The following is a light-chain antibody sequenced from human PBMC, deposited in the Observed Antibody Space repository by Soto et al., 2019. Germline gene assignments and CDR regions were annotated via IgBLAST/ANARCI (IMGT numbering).Light chain of an antibody. CDR3: QQYKSYWT. V-gene: IGKV1-5*03. CDR1: QSISSW. J-gene: IGKJ1*01. CDR2: KAS. Sequence: DIQVTQSPSTLSASVGDTVTITCRASQSISSWLAWYQQKPGKPPKLLIYKASRLESGVSSRFTGTISGTEFTLSISSLQPDDVATYYCQQYKSYWTFGQGTKVEV.